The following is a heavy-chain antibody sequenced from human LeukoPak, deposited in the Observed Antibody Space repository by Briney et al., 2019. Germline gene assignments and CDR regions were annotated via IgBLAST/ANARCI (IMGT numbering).Heavy chain of an antibody. J-gene: IGHJ4*02. V-gene: IGHV3-30*02. D-gene: IGHD3-22*01. CDR3: ATDPPLNYGRNVYYYDY. CDR2: IQYDGTNK. Sequence: PGGSLRLSCAASGFSFSRYGIHWVRQAPGKGLEWVAFIQYDGTNKYYAESVKGRFTISRDNSKNTLYLQMNSLRAEDTAVYYCATDPPLNYGRNVYYYDYWGQGSLVTVSS. CDR1: GFSFSRYG.